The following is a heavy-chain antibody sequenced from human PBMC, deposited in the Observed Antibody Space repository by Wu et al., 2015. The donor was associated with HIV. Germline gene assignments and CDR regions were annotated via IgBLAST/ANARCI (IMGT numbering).Heavy chain of an antibody. Sequence: QVQLVQSGAEVKKPGASVKVSCKASGYTFTSYYMHWVRQAPGQGLEWVGWINPNSGGTNYAQEFQGRVTMTRDTSISTVYMELSRLRYDDTAMYYCARVGTLLRGVSFLVYWGQGTLVTVSS. J-gene: IGHJ4*02. CDR1: GYTFTSYY. V-gene: IGHV1-2*02. CDR2: INPNSGGT. D-gene: IGHD3-10*01. CDR3: ARVGTLLRGVSFLVY.